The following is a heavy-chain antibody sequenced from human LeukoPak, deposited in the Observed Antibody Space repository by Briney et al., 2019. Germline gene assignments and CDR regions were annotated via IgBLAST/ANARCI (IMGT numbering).Heavy chain of an antibody. CDR2: IIPIFGTA. CDR1: GGTFSSYA. V-gene: IGHV1-69*01. J-gene: IGHJ4*02. CDR3: ASLESYYGGNSGDY. Sequence: SVKVSCKASGGTFSSYAISWVRQAPGQGLEWMGGIIPIFGTANYAQKFQGRVTITADESTSAAYMELSSLRSEDTAVYYCASLESYYGGNSGDYWGQGTLVTVSS. D-gene: IGHD4-23*01.